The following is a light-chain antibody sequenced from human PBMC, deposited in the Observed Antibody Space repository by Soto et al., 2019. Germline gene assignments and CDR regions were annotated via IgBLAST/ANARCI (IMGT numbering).Light chain of an antibody. CDR1: QGISND. Sequence: IQITQSPSSLSASVGDRVSIPFRASQGISNDLAWYQQKPGKAPKLLIYAASSLQSGVPPRFSGSGSGTDFTLTISSLQPEDFAAYFCLQDYNFPYTFGQGTKVDIK. J-gene: IGKJ2*01. CDR3: LQDYNFPYT. CDR2: AAS. V-gene: IGKV1-6*02.